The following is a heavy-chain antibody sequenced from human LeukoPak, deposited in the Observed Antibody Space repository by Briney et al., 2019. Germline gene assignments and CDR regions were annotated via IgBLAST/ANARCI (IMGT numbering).Heavy chain of an antibody. CDR3: ARRDISSGWSFDY. V-gene: IGHV4-4*07. D-gene: IGHD6-19*01. Sequence: SETLSLTCTVSGGSISDYHWSWIRQPAGKGLEWISQIHTSGSTNYNPPLKSRVTMSIDTPENQLSLTIRSVTAADTAVYYCARRDISSGWSFDYWGQGILVTVSS. CDR1: GGSISDYH. J-gene: IGHJ4*02. CDR2: IHTSGST.